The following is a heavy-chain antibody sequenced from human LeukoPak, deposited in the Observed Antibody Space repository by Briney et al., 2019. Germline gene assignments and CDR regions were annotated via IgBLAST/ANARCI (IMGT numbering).Heavy chain of an antibody. Sequence: PGGSLRLSCAASGFTFSSYGMHWVRQAPGKGLEWVAVIWYDGSNKYYADSVKGRFTISRDNSKNTLYLQMDSLRAEDTALYYCARDEHHLVQGYYFDYWGQGTLVTVSS. CDR3: ARDEHHLVQGYYFDY. J-gene: IGHJ4*02. V-gene: IGHV3-33*01. D-gene: IGHD6-13*01. CDR2: IWYDGSNK. CDR1: GFTFSSYG.